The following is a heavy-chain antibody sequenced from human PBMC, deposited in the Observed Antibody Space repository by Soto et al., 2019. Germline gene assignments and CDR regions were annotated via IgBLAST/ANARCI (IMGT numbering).Heavy chain of an antibody. CDR2: ISPWKGNT. CDR3: ARDLDPSGSYYTDY. Sequence: ASVKVTCKASGYNFMPYGVNWVRQAPGQGLEWMGWISPWKGNTNYAQSFQGRVTMTTDTSTSTAYMELRSLTSDDTAVYYCARDLDPSGSYYTDYWGPGTLVTVSS. V-gene: IGHV1-18*04. D-gene: IGHD3-10*01. J-gene: IGHJ4*02. CDR1: GYNFMPYG.